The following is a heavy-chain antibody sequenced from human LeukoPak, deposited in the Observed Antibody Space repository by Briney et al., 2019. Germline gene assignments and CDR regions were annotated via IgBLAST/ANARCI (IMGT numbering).Heavy chain of an antibody. CDR1: GXSFSGYY. V-gene: IGHV4-34*01. J-gene: IGHJ5*02. CDR3: ARGQRVWFEELNTAWFDL. Sequence: SETLSLTCAVYGXSFSGYYGSWIRQPPGKGREWIGEINHSGSTNYNPSLKSRVTISVDTSKNQFSLKLSSVTAADTAVYYCARGQRVWFEELNTAWFDLWGQGTLVTVSS. D-gene: IGHD3-10*01. CDR2: INHSGST.